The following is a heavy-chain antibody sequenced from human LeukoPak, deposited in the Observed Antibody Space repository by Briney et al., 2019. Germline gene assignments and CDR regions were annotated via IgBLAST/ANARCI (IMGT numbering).Heavy chain of an antibody. CDR3: ARERDIVVVPAATEAYYYMDV. CDR2: IFYSGST. CDR1: GGSINNYY. D-gene: IGHD2-2*01. V-gene: IGHV4-59*12. Sequence: SETLSLTCSVSGGSINNYYWSWIRQPPGKGLEWIGHIFYSGSTNYNPSLKSRVTISLVMSKNQISLKLSSVTAADTAVYYCARERDIVVVPAATEAYYYMDVWGKGTTVTVSS. J-gene: IGHJ6*03.